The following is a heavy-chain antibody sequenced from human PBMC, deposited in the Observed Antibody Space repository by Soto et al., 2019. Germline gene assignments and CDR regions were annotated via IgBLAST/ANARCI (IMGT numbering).Heavy chain of an antibody. J-gene: IGHJ4*02. D-gene: IGHD3-3*01. Sequence: QVQLQESGPGLVKPSETLSLTCTVSGDSVSSVGFHWAWLRRPPGKGLEWIGYIYNGGSTYYRPSLESRTHMSLDATRNHYSLRLTSVTAADTAVYFCARAPVGLDTISYFDYWGQGKLVTVSP. CDR1: GDSVSSVGFH. CDR2: IYNGGST. V-gene: IGHV4-30-4*01. CDR3: ARAPVGLDTISYFDY.